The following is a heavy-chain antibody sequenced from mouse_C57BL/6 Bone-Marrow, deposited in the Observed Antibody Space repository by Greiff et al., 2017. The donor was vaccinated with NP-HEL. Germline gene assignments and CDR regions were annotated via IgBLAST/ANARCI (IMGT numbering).Heavy chain of an antibody. CDR1: GYTFTDYY. V-gene: IGHV1-19*01. D-gene: IGHD1-1*01. Sequence: EVQLQQSGPVLVKPGASVKMSCKASGYTFTDYYMNWVKQSHGKSLEWIGVINPYNGGTSYNQKFKGKATLTVDKSSSTAYMELNSLTSEDSAVYYCARPYYGSSPFAYGGQGTLVTVSA. J-gene: IGHJ3*01. CDR3: ARPYYGSSPFAY. CDR2: INPYNGGT.